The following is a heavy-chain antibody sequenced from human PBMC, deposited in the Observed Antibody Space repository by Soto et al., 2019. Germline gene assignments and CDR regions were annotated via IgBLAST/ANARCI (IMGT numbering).Heavy chain of an antibody. V-gene: IGHV1-18*04. CDR3: ARDAGGWYYGGVNWFDP. J-gene: IGHJ5*02. D-gene: IGHD6-19*01. CDR1: GYTFTSYG. Sequence: ASVKVSCKASGYTFTSYGISWVRQAPGQGLEWMGWISAYNGNTNYAQKLQGRVTMTTDTSTSTAYMELRSLRSDDTAVYYCARDAGGWYYGGVNWFDPWGQGTLVTVS. CDR2: ISAYNGNT.